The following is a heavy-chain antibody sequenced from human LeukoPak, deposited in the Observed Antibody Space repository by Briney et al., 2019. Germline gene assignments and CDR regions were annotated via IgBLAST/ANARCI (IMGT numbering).Heavy chain of an antibody. J-gene: IGHJ5*02. CDR3: ARDSGTTGGVRFDP. D-gene: IGHD3-16*01. CDR1: GGSISSSNW. V-gene: IGHV4-4*02. CDR2: IYGSGST. Sequence: SETLSLTCAVSGGSISSSNWWSWVRQPPGKGLEWIGRIYGSGSTNYNPSLKSRVTMSLDTSKNQFSLKLSSVTAADTAVYYCARDSGTTGGVRFDPRGQGTLVTVSS.